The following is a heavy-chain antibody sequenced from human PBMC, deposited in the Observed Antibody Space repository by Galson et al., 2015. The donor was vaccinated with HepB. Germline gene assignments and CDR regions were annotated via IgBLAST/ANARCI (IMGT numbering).Heavy chain of an antibody. CDR2: IFYNGDT. CDR3: ARLLRRYDSSKYHYYVYGFDY. J-gene: IGHJ4*02. Sequence: TLSLTCSVSGGSFSSSTHYWGWVRQPPGKGLEWIGTIFYNGDTYYNPTLESRLIMSVDTSKNQFSLKLNSMTASDTAVYYCARLLRRYDSSKYHYYVYGFDYWGQGALVTVSS. CDR1: GGSFSSSTHY. V-gene: IGHV4-39*01. D-gene: IGHD3-10*02.